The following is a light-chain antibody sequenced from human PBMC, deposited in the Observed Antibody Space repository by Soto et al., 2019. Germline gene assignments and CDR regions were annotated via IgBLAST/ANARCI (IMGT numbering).Light chain of an antibody. CDR2: GAS. CDR3: QQYNNWPPWT. V-gene: IGKV3-15*01. J-gene: IGKJ1*01. CDR1: QGVSSN. Sequence: ETVMTQSPGTLSVSLGERATLSCRASQGVSSNLAWYQQKPGQAPRLLIYGASTRATGIPARFSGSGSGTEFTLTISSLQSEDFAVYYCQQYNNWPPWTFGQGTKVDI.